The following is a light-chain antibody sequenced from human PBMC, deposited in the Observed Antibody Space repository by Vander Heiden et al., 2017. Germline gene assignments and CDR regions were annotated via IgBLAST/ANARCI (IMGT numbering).Light chain of an antibody. CDR2: DAS. Sequence: IVLTQPPATPSSSPGERATLSCRASQSISSYLAWYQQKPGKAPRLLIYDASNRATGIPARFSGSGSGTDFTLTISSLEPEDFAVYYCQQRCNWPITFGQGTQLEIK. J-gene: IGKJ5*01. V-gene: IGKV3-11*01. CDR1: QSISSY. CDR3: QQRCNWPIT.